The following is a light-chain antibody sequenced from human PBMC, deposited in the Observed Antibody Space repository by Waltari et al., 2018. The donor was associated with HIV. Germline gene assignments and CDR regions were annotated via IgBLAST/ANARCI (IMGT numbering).Light chain of an antibody. Sequence: QSVLTQPASVSGAPGQRVTISCTGSSSNIGSTYTVSWYRQLPGTAPRLLIYGNALRPPGVADRVSGSKSGSSAARAITGLQADDEAVYYCQSYDTSLIGSMVFGAGTKLTVL. CDR1: SSNIGSTYT. J-gene: IGLJ2*01. CDR3: QSYDTSLIGSMV. CDR2: GNA. V-gene: IGLV1-40*01.